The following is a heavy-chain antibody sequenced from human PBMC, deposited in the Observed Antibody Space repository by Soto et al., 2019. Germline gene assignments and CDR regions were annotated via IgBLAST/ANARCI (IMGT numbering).Heavy chain of an antibody. D-gene: IGHD2-8*01. CDR3: ARRVSAYYDF. Sequence: QVQLQESGPGLVKPSETLSLTCTVSGASVSRYYVAWIRQSPGKGLEWIGFLYSSGCTNYNPSLMSRATISVDTSQTQFSLRLSSVTAADTAVYYCARRVSAYYDFWGQGTRVTISS. J-gene: IGHJ4*02. CDR2: LYSSGCT. CDR1: GASVSRYY. V-gene: IGHV4-59*02.